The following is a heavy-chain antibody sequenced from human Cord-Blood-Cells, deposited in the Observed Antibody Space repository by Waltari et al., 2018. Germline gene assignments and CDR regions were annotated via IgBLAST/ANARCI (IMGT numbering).Heavy chain of an antibody. CDR2: IWYDRSNK. V-gene: IGHV3-33*01. Sequence: QVQLVESGGGVVQPGRSLRLSCAASGFTFSSYGMHWVRQAPGKGLEWVAVIWYDRSNKYYADSVKGRFTISRDNSKNTLYLQMDSLRAEDTAVYYCARARITDYGDYYFDYWGQGTLVTVSS. CDR1: GFTFSSYG. CDR3: ARARITDYGDYYFDY. D-gene: IGHD4-17*01. J-gene: IGHJ4*02.